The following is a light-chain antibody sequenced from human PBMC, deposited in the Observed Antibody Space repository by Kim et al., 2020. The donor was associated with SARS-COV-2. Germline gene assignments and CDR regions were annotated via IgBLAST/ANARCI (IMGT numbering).Light chain of an antibody. V-gene: IGLV3-19*01. Sequence: VALGQTVRIKCQGDSLRNYYATWYQQKPGQAPILVIYGKNNRPSGIPDRFSGSSSGNTASLTITGTQAGDEADYYCNSRDSNENVFFGGGTQLTVL. CDR3: NSRDSNENVF. J-gene: IGLJ2*01. CDR1: SLRNYY. CDR2: GKN.